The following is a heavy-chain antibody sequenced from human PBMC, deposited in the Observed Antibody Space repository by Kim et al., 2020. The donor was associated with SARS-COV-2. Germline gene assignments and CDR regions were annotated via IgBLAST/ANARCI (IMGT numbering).Heavy chain of an antibody. CDR3: ASDRGKVGATVDWL. CDR2: INPINGGT. J-gene: IGHJ1*01. V-gene: IGHV1-2*06. CDR1: GYNFIGYS. Sequence: ASVKVSCKASGYNFIGYSIYWVRQAPGQGLEWMGRINPINGGTKYAQTFQGRVTLTSDTSISTVYLDLSRLKFDDTAVYYCASDRGKVGATVDWLWGQGT. D-gene: IGHD1-26*01.